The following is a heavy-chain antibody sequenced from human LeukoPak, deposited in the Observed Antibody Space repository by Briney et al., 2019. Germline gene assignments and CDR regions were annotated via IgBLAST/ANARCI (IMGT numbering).Heavy chain of an antibody. J-gene: IGHJ3*02. Sequence: GGSLRLSCAASGFTFSSYSMNWVRQAPGKGLEWVSSISSSSSYIYYADSVKGRFTISRDNAKNSLYLQMNSLRAEGTAVYYCARSITMIVGGAFDIWGQGTMVTVSS. V-gene: IGHV3-21*01. CDR1: GFTFSSYS. D-gene: IGHD3-22*01. CDR3: ARSITMIVGGAFDI. CDR2: ISSSSSYI.